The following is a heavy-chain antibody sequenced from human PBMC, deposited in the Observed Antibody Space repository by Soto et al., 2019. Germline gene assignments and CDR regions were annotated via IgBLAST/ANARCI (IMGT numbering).Heavy chain of an antibody. J-gene: IGHJ4*02. D-gene: IGHD2-21*01. V-gene: IGHV1-69*08. CDR3: ARDPSAGDSAGY. CDR2: IIPILGIA. Sequence: QVQLVQSGAEVKKPGSSVKVSCKASGGTFSSYTISWVRQAPGQGLEWMGRIIPILGIANYAQKFQGRVTITADKSTSTAYMELSSLKSEDTAVYYCARDPSAGDSAGYWGQGTLVTVSS. CDR1: GGTFSSYT.